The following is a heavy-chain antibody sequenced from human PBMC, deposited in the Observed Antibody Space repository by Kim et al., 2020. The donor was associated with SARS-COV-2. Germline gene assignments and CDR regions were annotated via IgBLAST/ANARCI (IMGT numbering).Heavy chain of an antibody. CDR3: ARWVSGFDSTLDY. CDR2: IYPGDSDT. Sequence: GESLKISCKGSGYTFTNYWIGWVRQMPGKGLEWMGIIYPGDSDTRYRPSFQGQVTISADMSITTAYLQWSSLKASDTAIYYCARWVSGFDSTLDYWGQGALVTVSS. D-gene: IGHD5-12*01. V-gene: IGHV5-51*01. J-gene: IGHJ4*02. CDR1: GYTFTNYW.